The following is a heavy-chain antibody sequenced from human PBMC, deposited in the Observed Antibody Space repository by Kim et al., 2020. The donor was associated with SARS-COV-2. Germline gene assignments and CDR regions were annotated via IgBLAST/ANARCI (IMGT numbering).Heavy chain of an antibody. CDR2: INHSGST. CDR1: GGSFSGYY. D-gene: IGHD1-26*01. CDR3: ARGCCSGGSYLTPPYYYYG. Sequence: SETLSLTCAVYGGSFSGYYWSWIRQPPGKGLEWIGEINHSGSTNYNPSLKSRVTISVDTSKNQFSLKLSSVTAADTAVYYCARGCCSGGSYLTPPYYYYG. V-gene: IGHV4-34*01. J-gene: IGHJ6*01.